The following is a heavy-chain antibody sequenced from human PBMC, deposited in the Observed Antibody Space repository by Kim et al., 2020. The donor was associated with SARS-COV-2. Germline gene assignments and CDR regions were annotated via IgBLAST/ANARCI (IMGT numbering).Heavy chain of an antibody. J-gene: IGHJ4*02. CDR1: GFPFRRYW. V-gene: IGHV3-74*01. CDR2: TNEDGTTT. CDR3: ARDLSGADDY. Sequence: GGSLRLSCAASGFPFRRYWMHWVRQVPGKGLVWVSRTNEDGTTTNYADSVKGRFTISRDNAENTLYLQMKSLTAEDTAVYYCARDLSGADDYWGQGTLVTVSS. D-gene: IGHD3-10*01.